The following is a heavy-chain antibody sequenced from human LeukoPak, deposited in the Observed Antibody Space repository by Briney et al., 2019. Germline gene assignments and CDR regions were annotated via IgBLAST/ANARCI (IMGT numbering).Heavy chain of an antibody. CDR3: AAGSYGIDY. D-gene: IGHD1-26*01. Sequence: XARXXXLEWIGWIVVGSGNTNYAQKFQERVTITRDMSTSTAYMELSSLRSEDTAVYYCAAGSYGIDYWGHGTLVTVSS. CDR2: IVVGSGNT. J-gene: IGHJ4*01. V-gene: IGHV1-58*01.